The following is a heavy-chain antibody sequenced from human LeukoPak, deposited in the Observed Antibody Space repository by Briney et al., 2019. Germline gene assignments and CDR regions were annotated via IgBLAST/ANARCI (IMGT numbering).Heavy chain of an antibody. J-gene: IGHJ4*02. V-gene: IGHV4-59*07. D-gene: IGHD5-18*01. CDR1: GGSISSYY. CDR2: IYYSGST. Sequence: SDTLSLTCTVSGGSISSYYWRWVRQPPGQGLEWIGYIYYSGSTTHNPSLPRRITISVDTSKNRFSLKLSSVTAADTAVCYCAGGDGKRGYSYGYYGYWGQGTLVTVSS. CDR3: AGGDGKRGYSYGYYGY.